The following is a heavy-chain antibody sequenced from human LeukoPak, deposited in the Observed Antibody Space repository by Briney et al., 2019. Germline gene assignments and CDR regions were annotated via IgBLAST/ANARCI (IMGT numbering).Heavy chain of an antibody. Sequence: ASVKVSCKASGYTFTGYYMHWVRQAPGQGLEWMGWINPNSGGTNYAQKFQGRVTMTRDTSISTAYMELSRLRSDDTAVYYCAREAHYYDSSGYLDYWGQGTLVTASS. CDR1: GYTFTGYY. CDR3: AREAHYYDSSGYLDY. J-gene: IGHJ4*02. V-gene: IGHV1-2*02. D-gene: IGHD3-22*01. CDR2: INPNSGGT.